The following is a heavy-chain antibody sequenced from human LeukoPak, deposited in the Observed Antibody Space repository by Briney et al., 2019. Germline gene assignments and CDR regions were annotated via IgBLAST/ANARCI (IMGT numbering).Heavy chain of an antibody. J-gene: IGHJ6*03. V-gene: IGHV1-69*05. CDR1: GGTFSSYA. Sequence: ASVKVSCKASGGTFSSYAISWVRQAPGQGLEWMGGIIPIFGTANYAQKFQGRVTITTDESTSTAYMELSSLRSEDTAVYYCARVKYSSSSFGNYYYYMDVWGKGTTVTVSS. CDR2: IIPIFGTA. CDR3: ARVKYSSSSFGNYYYYMDV. D-gene: IGHD6-6*01.